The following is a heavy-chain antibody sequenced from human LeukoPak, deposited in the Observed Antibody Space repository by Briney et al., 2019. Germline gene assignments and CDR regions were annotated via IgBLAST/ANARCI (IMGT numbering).Heavy chain of an antibody. D-gene: IGHD3/OR15-3a*01. CDR2: IKQDGGEK. J-gene: IGHJ6*03. CDR3: ARKNAGLKYYYYYMDV. CDR1: GFTFSSYS. Sequence: PGGSLRLSCAASGFTFSSYSMNWVRQAPGKGLEWVANIKQDGGEKYYVDSVKGRFTISRDNAKNSLYLQMNTLRAEDTAVYYCARKNAGLKYYYYYMDVWGKGTTVTVSS. V-gene: IGHV3-7*01.